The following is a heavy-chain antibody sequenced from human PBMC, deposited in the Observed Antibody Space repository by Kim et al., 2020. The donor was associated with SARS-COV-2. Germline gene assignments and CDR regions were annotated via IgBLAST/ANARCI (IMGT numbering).Heavy chain of an antibody. CDR2: KKGDGSEE. CDR3: AVLDTAHVPGGI. J-gene: IGHJ4*01. Sequence: GGSLRLSCVVSGFSFGNDWMSWVRQAPGKGLEWVATKKGDGSEEYYADSVKGRFTMSRDNAKNSLYLQMSSLRTEDTAIYYCAVLDTAHVPGGIWGQGTMVSVSS. D-gene: IGHD3-10*02. CDR1: GFSFGNDW. V-gene: IGHV3-7*01.